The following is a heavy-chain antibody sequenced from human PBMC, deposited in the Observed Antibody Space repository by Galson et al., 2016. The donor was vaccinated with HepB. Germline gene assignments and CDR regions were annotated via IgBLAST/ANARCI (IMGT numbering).Heavy chain of an antibody. CDR2: IYYDGNSGST. CDR3: ARHMGAGYNQGHDY. D-gene: IGHD5-18*01. V-gene: IGHV4-39*01. CDR1: GDSFGSGRYV. Sequence: ETLSLTCTVSGDSFGSGRYVWGWVRQSPGKGLDWVGSIYYDGNSGSTKYNPSLENRVNISVDTSKNQFTLRPTSVTAADPAVYFCARHMGAGYNQGHDYWGQGTLVTVAA. J-gene: IGHJ4*02.